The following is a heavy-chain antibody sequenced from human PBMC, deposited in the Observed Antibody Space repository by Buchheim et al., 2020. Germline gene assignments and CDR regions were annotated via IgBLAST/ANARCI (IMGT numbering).Heavy chain of an antibody. CDR2: IVPVLGTT. J-gene: IGHJ4*02. V-gene: IGHV1-69*06. Sequence: QVQLVQSGAEVKKPGSSVKVSCKASGGTFSSYAISWVRQAPGQGLEWMGGIVPVLGTTNYAQKFQGRVTITADKSTGTGYMELSSLRSDDTAVYYCARGSFGDYGDYSEVAYWGQGTL. D-gene: IGHD4-17*01. CDR3: ARGSFGDYGDYSEVAY. CDR1: GGTFSSYA.